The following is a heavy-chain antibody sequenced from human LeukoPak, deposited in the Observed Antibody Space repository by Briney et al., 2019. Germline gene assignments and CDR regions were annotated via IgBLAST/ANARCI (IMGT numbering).Heavy chain of an antibody. CDR1: GFTFDDYA. Sequence: PGRSLRLSCAASGFTFDDYAMHWVRQAPGKGLEWVSGISWNSGSIGYADSVKGRFTISRDNAKNSLYLQMNSLRAEDTALYYCAKDSGYEGWYFDLWGRGTLVTVSS. D-gene: IGHD5-12*01. J-gene: IGHJ2*01. V-gene: IGHV3-9*01. CDR2: ISWNSGSI. CDR3: AKDSGYEGWYFDL.